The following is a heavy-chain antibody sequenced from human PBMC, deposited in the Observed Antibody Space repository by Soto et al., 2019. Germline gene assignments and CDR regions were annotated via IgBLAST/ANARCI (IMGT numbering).Heavy chain of an antibody. D-gene: IGHD5-12*01. Sequence: QVQLQQWGAGLLKPSETLSLTCAVYGVSFSDYYWSWIRQPPGKGLEWIGEINHSGSTNFNPSLKSRVTVSVDTSKNQFSLKLTSVTAADTAVYYCARFTGRDGYNNWGQGNLVTVS. CDR3: ARFTGRDGYNN. CDR1: GVSFSDYY. V-gene: IGHV4-34*01. CDR2: INHSGST. J-gene: IGHJ4*02.